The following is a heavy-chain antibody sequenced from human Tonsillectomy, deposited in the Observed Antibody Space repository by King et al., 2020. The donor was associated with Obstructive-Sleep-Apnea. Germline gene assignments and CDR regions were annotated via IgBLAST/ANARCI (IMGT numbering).Heavy chain of an antibody. CDR3: ARSLIRRDLYCSSTSCPDPYGMDV. Sequence: ELQLVQSGAEVKKPGESLRISCKGSGYSFTSYWISWVRQMPGKGLEWMGRIDPSDSYTNYSPSFQGHVTISADKSISTAYLQWSSLKASDTAMYYCARSLIRRDLYCSSTSCPDPYGMDVWGQGTTVTVSS. J-gene: IGHJ6*02. CDR1: GYSFTSYW. CDR2: IDPSDSYT. D-gene: IGHD2-2*01. V-gene: IGHV5-10-1*03.